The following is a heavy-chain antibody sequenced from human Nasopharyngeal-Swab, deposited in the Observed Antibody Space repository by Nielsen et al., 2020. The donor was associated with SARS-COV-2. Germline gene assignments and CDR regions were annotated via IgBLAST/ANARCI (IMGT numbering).Heavy chain of an antibody. Sequence: GRSLRLSCAASGFTFSSYSMNWVRQAPGKGLEWISSISSSSSYIYYADSVKGRFTISRDNAKNSLYLQMNSLRAEDTAVYYCARSQGERRAGAFDIWGQGTMVTVSS. CDR1: GFTFSSYS. CDR3: ARSQGERRAGAFDI. V-gene: IGHV3-21*01. D-gene: IGHD1-1*01. CDR2: ISSSSSYI. J-gene: IGHJ3*02.